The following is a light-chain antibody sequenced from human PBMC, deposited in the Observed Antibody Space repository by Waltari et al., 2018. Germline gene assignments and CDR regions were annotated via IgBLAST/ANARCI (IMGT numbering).Light chain of an antibody. CDR2: QDD. CDR3: QAWDDTTAWV. V-gene: IGLV3-1*01. Sequence: SYKLTQTPSLAVSPGQTASITCSVENMRHKYVCWYQQKTGQSPELVIYQDDKRPSGIPERFSGSNSGDTATLTISGTQPMDEADYYCQAWDDTTAWVFGGGTKLTVL. J-gene: IGLJ3*02. CDR1: NMRHKY.